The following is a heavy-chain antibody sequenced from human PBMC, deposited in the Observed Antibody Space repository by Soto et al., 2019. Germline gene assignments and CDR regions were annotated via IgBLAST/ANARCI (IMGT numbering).Heavy chain of an antibody. D-gene: IGHD6-25*01. CDR3: AKNSAATIRVGFDY. CDR1: GFTFSSYA. J-gene: IGHJ4*02. Sequence: EVQLLESGGGLVQPGGSLTLSCGASGFTFSSYAMNWVRQAPGKGLEWISTIISSGVTAYYANSVKGRFTISSDNSKNTLYLPMNTLRADDTAVYFSAKNSAATIRVGFDYGGQGPLVSVSS. V-gene: IGHV3-23*01. CDR2: IISSGVTA.